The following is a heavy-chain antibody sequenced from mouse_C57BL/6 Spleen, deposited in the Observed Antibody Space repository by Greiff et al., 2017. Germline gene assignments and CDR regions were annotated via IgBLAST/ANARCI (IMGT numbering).Heavy chain of an antibody. V-gene: IGHV10-3*01. J-gene: IGHJ4*01. CDR3: VRDRGYYDYDGYAMDY. CDR1: GFTFNTYA. CDR2: IRSKSSNYAT. D-gene: IGHD2-4*01. Sequence: EVQLQESGGGLVQPKGSLKLSCAASGFTFNTYAMHWVRQAPGTGLEWVARIRSKSSNYATYYADSVKDRFTISRDDSQSMLYLQMNNLKTEDTAMYYCVRDRGYYDYDGYAMDYWGQGTSVTVSS.